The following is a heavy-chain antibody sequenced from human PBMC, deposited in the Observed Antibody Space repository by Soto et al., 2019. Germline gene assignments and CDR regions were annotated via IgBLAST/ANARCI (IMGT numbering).Heavy chain of an antibody. Sequence: QVQLVQSGAEVKKPGASVKVSCKASGYTFTSYYMHWVRQAPGQGLEWMGIINPSGGSTSYAQKFPGRATMTRDTSTSTVYMELSSLRSEDTAVYYCARGYCSSTSGYGGNVWGKGTTVTVSS. J-gene: IGHJ6*04. CDR3: ARGYCSSTSGYGGNV. CDR1: GYTFTSYY. D-gene: IGHD2-2*01. V-gene: IGHV1-46*03. CDR2: INPSGGST.